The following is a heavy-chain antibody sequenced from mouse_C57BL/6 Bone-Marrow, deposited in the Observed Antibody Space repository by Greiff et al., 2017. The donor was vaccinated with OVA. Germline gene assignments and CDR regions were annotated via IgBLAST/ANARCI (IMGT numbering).Heavy chain of an antibody. CDR2: INPNNGGT. J-gene: IGHJ1*03. V-gene: IGHV1-26*01. D-gene: IGHD1-1*01. CDR3: ARDYGSTHWYFDV. CDR1: GYTFTDYY. Sequence: VQLQQSGPVLVKPGASVKISCKASGYTFTDYYMNWVKQSHGKSLEWIGDINPNNGGTSYNQKFKGKATLTVAKSSSTAYMELRSLTSEDSAVYYCARDYGSTHWYFDVWGTGTTLTVSS.